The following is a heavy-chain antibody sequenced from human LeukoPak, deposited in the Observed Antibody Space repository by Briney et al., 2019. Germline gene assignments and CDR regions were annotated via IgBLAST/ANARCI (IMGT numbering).Heavy chain of an antibody. V-gene: IGHV3-11*03. D-gene: IGHD2-15*01. CDR2: ISGSSSNT. CDR1: GFTFSYFY. Sequence: GGSLRLSCAASGFTFSYFYRSWIRQAPGKGLESVSYISGSSSNTNYADSVKGRFTISRDNAKNSLYLQMNSLRAEDTAVYYCTRHPAEGDYWGQGTLVTVSS. J-gene: IGHJ4*02. CDR3: TRHPAEGDY.